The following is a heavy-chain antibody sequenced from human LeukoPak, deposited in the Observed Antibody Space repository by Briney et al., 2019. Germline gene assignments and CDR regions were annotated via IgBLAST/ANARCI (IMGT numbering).Heavy chain of an antibody. V-gene: IGHV4-30-4*01. J-gene: IGHJ4*02. CDR1: GGSISSGDYY. CDR3: ARDLGGYSYFDY. D-gene: IGHD5-18*01. Sequence: KPSETLSLTCTVSGGSISSGDYYWSWIRQPPGKGLEWIGYIYYSGSTYYNPSLKSRVTISVDTSKNQFSLKLSSVTAADTAVYYCARDLGGYSYFDYWGQGTLVTVSS. CDR2: IYYSGST.